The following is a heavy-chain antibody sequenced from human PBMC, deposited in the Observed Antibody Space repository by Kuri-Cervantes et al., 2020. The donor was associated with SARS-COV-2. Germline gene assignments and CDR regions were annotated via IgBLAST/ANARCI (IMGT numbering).Heavy chain of an antibody. D-gene: IGHD5-18*01. CDR1: GFTFSSYA. J-gene: IGHJ4*02. V-gene: IGHV3-23*01. CDR2: ISGSGGST. Sequence: LSLTCAASGFTFSSYAMSWVRQAPGKGLEWVSAISGSGGSTYYADSVKGRFTISRDNSKNTLYLQMNSLRAEDTAVYYCANHVDTAMATDYWGQGTLVTVSS. CDR3: ANHVDTAMATDY.